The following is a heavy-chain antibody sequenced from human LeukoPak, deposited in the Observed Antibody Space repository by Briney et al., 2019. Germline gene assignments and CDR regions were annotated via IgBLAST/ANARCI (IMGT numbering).Heavy chain of an antibody. Sequence: GGSLRLSCAASGFTVSSNYMSWVRQAPGKGLEWVSISYSAGSTYYADSVRGRFTISRDSSKNTVCLQMNSLRAEDTAVYYCASGGLGARKYYSDPFHYWGQGTLVTVSS. CDR2: SYSAGST. V-gene: IGHV3-53*01. CDR3: ASGGLGARKYYSDPFHY. CDR1: GFTVSSNY. D-gene: IGHD3-10*01. J-gene: IGHJ4*02.